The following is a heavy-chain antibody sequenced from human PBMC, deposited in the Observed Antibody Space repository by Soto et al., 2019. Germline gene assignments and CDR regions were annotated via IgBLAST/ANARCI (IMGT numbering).Heavy chain of an antibody. V-gene: IGHV3-33*01. D-gene: IGHD2-21*02. CDR3: ARGGLTDYFDY. J-gene: IGHJ4*02. CDR2: IWYDGSNK. CDR1: GFTFSSYG. Sequence: QVHLVESGGGVVQPGRSLRLSCAASGFTFSSYGMHWVRQAPGKGLEWVAVIWYDGSNKYYADSVKGRFTISRDNSENTLYLQMNSLRAEDTAVYYCARGGLTDYFDYWGQGNLVTVSS.